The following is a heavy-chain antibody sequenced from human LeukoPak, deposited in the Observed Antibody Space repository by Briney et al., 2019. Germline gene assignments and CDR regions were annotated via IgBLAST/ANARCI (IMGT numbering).Heavy chain of an antibody. D-gene: IGHD2-2*01. V-gene: IGHV1-2*02. CDR3: ARDSGDCSSTSCLFDY. Sequence: ASVKVSCKASGYTFTGYYMHWVRQAPGQGFEWMGWINPNSGGTNYAQKFQGRVTMTRDTSISTAYMELSRLRSDDTAVYYCARDSGDCSSTSCLFDYWGQGTLVTVSS. J-gene: IGHJ4*02. CDR2: INPNSGGT. CDR1: GYTFTGYY.